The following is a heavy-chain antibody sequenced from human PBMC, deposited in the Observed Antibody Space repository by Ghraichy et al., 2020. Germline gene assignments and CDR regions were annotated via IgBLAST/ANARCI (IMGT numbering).Heavy chain of an antibody. CDR3: ARANYDILTGYLGHFDY. Sequence: SETPSLTCAVSGGSISSGGYSWSWIRQPPGKGLEWIGYIYHGGSTYYNPSLKSRVTISVDRSKNQFSLKLSSVTAADTAVYYCARANYDILTGYLGHFDYWGQGTLVTVSS. D-gene: IGHD3-9*01. V-gene: IGHV4-30-2*01. CDR1: GGSISSGGYS. CDR2: IYHGGST. J-gene: IGHJ4*02.